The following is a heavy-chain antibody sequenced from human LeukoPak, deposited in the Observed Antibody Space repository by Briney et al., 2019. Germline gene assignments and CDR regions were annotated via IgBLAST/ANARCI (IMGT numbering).Heavy chain of an antibody. CDR1: GYTFTSYA. D-gene: IGHD4-23*01. Sequence: GASVKVSCKASGYTFTSYAMHWVRQAPGQRLEWMGWINAGNGNTKYSQEFQGRVTITRDTSASTAYMELSSLRSEDMAVYYCARDRAHGGTYWYFDLWGRGTLVTVSS. J-gene: IGHJ2*01. V-gene: IGHV1-3*03. CDR3: ARDRAHGGTYWYFDL. CDR2: INAGNGNT.